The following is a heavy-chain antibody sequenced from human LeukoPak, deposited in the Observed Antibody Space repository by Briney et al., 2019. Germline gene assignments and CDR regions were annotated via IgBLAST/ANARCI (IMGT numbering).Heavy chain of an antibody. Sequence: ASVKVSCKASGYTFTSYDINWVRQATGQGLEWMGWMNPNSGNTAYAQKFQGRVTITRNTSISTAYMELSSLRSEDTAVYYCARDLDYYDSSGSWGQGTLVTVSS. CDR3: ARDLDYYDSSGS. CDR2: MNPNSGNT. D-gene: IGHD3-22*01. J-gene: IGHJ4*02. V-gene: IGHV1-8*03. CDR1: GYTFTSYD.